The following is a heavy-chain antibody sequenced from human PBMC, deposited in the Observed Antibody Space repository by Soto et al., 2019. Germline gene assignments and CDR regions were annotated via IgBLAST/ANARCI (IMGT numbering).Heavy chain of an antibody. Sequence: QVQLVQSGAEVKKHGSSVKVSCKASGGTFSSYAISLVRQAPGQGLEWMGGIIPIFGTANYAQKFQGRVTSTADESTSTSYMELSSLRSEDTAVYYCAIRVATFYYYGMDVWGQGTTVTVSS. CDR1: GGTFSSYA. CDR2: IIPIFGTA. D-gene: IGHD5-12*01. CDR3: AIRVATFYYYGMDV. V-gene: IGHV1-69*12. J-gene: IGHJ6*02.